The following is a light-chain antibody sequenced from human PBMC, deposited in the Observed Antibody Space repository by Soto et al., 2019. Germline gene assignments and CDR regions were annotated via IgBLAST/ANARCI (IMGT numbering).Light chain of an antibody. V-gene: IGKV3-20*01. CDR2: GAS. Sequence: EIVLTQSPGTLSLSPGERATLSCRASQSVSSSYLAWYQQKPGQAPRLLIYGASSRATGIPDRFSGSGSGTDFPLTISRLEPEDFSADYCQQYGGSPPYTFGQGTKLELK. CDR1: QSVSSSY. CDR3: QQYGGSPPYT. J-gene: IGKJ2*01.